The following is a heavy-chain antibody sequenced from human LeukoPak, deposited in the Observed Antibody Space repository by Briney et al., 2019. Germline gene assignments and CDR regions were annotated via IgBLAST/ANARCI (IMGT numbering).Heavy chain of an antibody. CDR2: IYTSGST. Sequence: SETLSLTCTVSGGSISSYYWSWIRQAAGKGLEWIGRIYTSGSTNYNPSLKSRVSISVDTSKNQFSLKLSSVTAADTAVYYCARESIAVAGRELWGQGTLVTVSS. J-gene: IGHJ4*02. CDR3: ARESIAVAGREL. D-gene: IGHD6-19*01. CDR1: GGSISSYY. V-gene: IGHV4-4*07.